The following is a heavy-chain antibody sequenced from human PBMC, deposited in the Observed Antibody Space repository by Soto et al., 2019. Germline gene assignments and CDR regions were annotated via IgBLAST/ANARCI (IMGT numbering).Heavy chain of an antibody. CDR2: IYYSGST. V-gene: IGHV4-39*01. J-gene: IGHJ4*02. CDR3: ATFWGQD. Sequence: QLQLQESGPGLVKPSETLSLTCTVSGGSISSSSYYWGWIRQHPGKGLEWIGSIYYSGSTYYNPYLKRRVPISVDTSKNQFSLKLISLTAADTAVYYCATFWGQDWGQRTLVTVSS. CDR1: GGSISSSSYY. D-gene: IGHD7-27*01.